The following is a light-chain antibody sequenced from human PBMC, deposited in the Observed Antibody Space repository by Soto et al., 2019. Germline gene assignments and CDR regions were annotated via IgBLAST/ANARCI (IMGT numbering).Light chain of an antibody. CDR1: QSISTY. Sequence: DIQKTQSPSTLSASVGDRVTITCRASQSISTYLNWYQQKLGRAPTLLIYAASSLQSGVPSRFSGGGSGTDFTLTIRSLQPEDFAMYFCQQCYSSPRTFGQGTKVEIK. V-gene: IGKV1-39*01. CDR2: AAS. J-gene: IGKJ1*01. CDR3: QQCYSSPRT.